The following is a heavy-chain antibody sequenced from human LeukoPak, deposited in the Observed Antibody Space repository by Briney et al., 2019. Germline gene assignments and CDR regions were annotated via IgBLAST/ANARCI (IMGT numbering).Heavy chain of an antibody. J-gene: IGHJ3*02. CDR1: GGSINSYY. V-gene: IGHV4-59*01. D-gene: IGHD3-16*01. CDR2: IYFSGNT. CDR3: ARSIAFGYDAFDI. Sequence: PSETLSLTCSVSGGSINSYYWSWIRQPPGRGLEWVGYIYFSGNTHYNPSFMSRVTISIDTSKNQFSLKLSSVTAADTAVYYCARSIAFGYDAFDIWGQGTMVTVSS.